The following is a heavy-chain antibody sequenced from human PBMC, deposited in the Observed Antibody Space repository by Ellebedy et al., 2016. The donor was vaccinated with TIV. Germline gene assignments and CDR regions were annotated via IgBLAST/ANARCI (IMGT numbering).Heavy chain of an antibody. D-gene: IGHD3-9*01. CDR1: GVSISNNDW. J-gene: IGHJ6*02. CDR2: IFHTGRT. CDR3: ARILTGYYAQYYDGMGV. Sequence: SETLSLXXIVSGVSISNNDWWSWVRQSPGNGLEWIGDIFHTGRTNYNPSLKSRVTIAVEKSKNQLSLILTSVTAADTAVYYCARILTGYYAQYYDGMGVWGQGTTVAVSS. V-gene: IGHV4-4*02.